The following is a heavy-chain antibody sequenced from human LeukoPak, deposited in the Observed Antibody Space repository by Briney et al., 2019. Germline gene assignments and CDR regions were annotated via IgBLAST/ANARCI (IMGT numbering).Heavy chain of an antibody. CDR2: IYYSGNT. CDR3: AGGEVIPIDY. J-gene: IGHJ4*02. Sequence: SETLSLTCTVSGGAISSGVYYWSWIRQPPGKGLEWIGHIYYSGNTYYNPSLKSRIAISADTSKNQFSLKLSSVTAADTAVYYCAGGEVIPIDYWGQGTLVTVSS. V-gene: IGHV4-30-4*01. CDR1: GGAISSGVYY. D-gene: IGHD3-10*01.